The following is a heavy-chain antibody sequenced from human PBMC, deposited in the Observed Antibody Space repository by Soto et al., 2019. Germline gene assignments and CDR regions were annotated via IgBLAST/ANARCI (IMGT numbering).Heavy chain of an antibody. CDR2: ISTGGGST. D-gene: IGHD3-22*01. Sequence: EVQLLESGGDLVQSGGSLRLSCAASGFTFSIYAISWVRQAPGKGLEWVSSISTGGGSTYYADSVKGRFTISRDNSKNTLYLHMTSLRPEDTAVYYCWKSVAYDSRGYYSSGDYWGQGTLVTVSS. V-gene: IGHV3-23*01. CDR3: WKSVAYDSRGYYSSGDY. J-gene: IGHJ4*02. CDR1: GFTFSIYA.